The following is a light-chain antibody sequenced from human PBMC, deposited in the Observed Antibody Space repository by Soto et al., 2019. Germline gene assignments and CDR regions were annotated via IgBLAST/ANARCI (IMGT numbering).Light chain of an antibody. CDR1: TGAVTNGHY. CDR2: DTT. CDR3: LLSYNGPYV. V-gene: IGLV7-46*01. J-gene: IGLJ1*01. Sequence: QAVVTQEPSLTVSPGGTVTLPCGSSTGAVTNGHYPYWFQQKPGQAPRTLIYDTTNRHSWTPARFSGSLLGGKAALTLSGAQPEDEAEYYCLLSYNGPYVFGTGTKLTVL.